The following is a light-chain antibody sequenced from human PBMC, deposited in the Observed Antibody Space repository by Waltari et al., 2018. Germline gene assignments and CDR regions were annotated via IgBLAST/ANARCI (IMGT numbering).Light chain of an antibody. CDR2: DVS. J-gene: IGLJ2*01. Sequence: QSAVTQSRSVSGSPGESVTLSCTGRSSDVGGYNNVSWYLQHPGKAPKLMIYDVSNRPSGFPDRFSGSKSGNTASLTISGLQAEDEADYYCCSYAGSYTVVFGGGTKLTVL. V-gene: IGLV2-11*01. CDR3: CSYAGSYTVV. CDR1: SSDVGGYNN.